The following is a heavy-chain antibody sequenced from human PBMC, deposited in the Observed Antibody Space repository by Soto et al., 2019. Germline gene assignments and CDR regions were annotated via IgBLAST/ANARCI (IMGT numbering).Heavy chain of an antibody. CDR2: ISSSSSYI. D-gene: IGHD4-17*01. V-gene: IGHV3-21*01. CDR3: ARDCINDYGDYIGSYYYYYMDA. Sequence: GGALRLSFAASGFPFSSYSMNLVRQAPGKGLEWVSSISSSSSYIYYADSVKGRFTISRDNAKNSLYLQMNSLRAEDTAVYYCARDCINDYGDYIGSYYYYYMDAWGKGTTVTVSS. J-gene: IGHJ6*03. CDR1: GFPFSSYS.